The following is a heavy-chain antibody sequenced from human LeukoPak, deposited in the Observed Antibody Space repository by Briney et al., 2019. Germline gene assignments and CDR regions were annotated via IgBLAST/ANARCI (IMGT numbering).Heavy chain of an antibody. Sequence: ASVKVSCKASGYTFTSYYMHWVRQAPGQGLEWMGIINPSGGSTSYAQKFQGRVTMTRDMSTSTVYMELSSLRSEDTAVYYCARRSVWGYYFDYWGQGTLVTVSS. D-gene: IGHD3-16*01. J-gene: IGHJ4*02. CDR3: ARRSVWGYYFDY. V-gene: IGHV1-46*01. CDR1: GYTFTSYY. CDR2: INPSGGST.